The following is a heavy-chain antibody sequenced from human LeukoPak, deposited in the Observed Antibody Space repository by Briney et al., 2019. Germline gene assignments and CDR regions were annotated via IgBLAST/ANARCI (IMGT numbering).Heavy chain of an antibody. CDR3: ATSGYCSSTSCAGGMDV. CDR2: IKQDGSEK. J-gene: IGHJ6*04. CDR1: GFTFSSYR. D-gene: IGHD2-2*01. V-gene: IGHV3-7*03. Sequence: PGGSLRLSCAASGFTFSSYRMSWVRQAPRKGLEWVANIKQDGSEKYYVDSVKGRFTISRDNAKNSLYLQMNSLRAEDTAVYYCATSGYCSSTSCAGGMDVWGKGTTVTDSS.